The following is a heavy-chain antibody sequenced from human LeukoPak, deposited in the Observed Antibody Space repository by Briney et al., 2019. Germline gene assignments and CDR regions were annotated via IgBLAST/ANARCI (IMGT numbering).Heavy chain of an antibody. CDR2: ISLYSGNT. D-gene: IGHD2/OR15-2a*01. J-gene: IGHJ4*02. CDR3: ARGGVGETPYYPAPFDY. Sequence: ASVKVSCKASGYTFTSYGINWVRQAPGQGLEWMGWISLYSGNTNYLEKLQGRVTLTTDTSTSTAYMELRGLRFDDTAVYYCARGGVGETPYYPAPFDYWGQGTLVTVSS. V-gene: IGHV1-18*01. CDR1: GYTFTSYG.